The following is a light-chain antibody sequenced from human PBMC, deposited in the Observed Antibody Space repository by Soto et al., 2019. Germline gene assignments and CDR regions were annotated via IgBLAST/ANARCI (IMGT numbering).Light chain of an antibody. V-gene: IGKV3-20*01. CDR1: QSVSSSY. CDR3: QQYGSSPLWT. CDR2: GAS. Sequence: EIVLTQSPGTLSLSPGERATLSCRASQSVSSSYLAWYQQKPGQAPRLLIYGASSRATGIPDRFSGSGSGTDFTLTISRLEPEDFVVYYCQQYGSSPLWTFGQGTKVEI. J-gene: IGKJ1*01.